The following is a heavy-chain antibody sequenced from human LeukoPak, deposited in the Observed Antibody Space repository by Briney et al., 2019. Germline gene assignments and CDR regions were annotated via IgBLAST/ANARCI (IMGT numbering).Heavy chain of an antibody. J-gene: IGHJ4*02. Sequence: GGSLRLSCAASGFTFSSYAMHWVRQAPGKGLEWVANIKQDGSEKYFVDSVKGRFTISRDNAKNSLSLQMNSLRAEDTAVYYCARVYGGKGGVFDYWGQGTLVTVSS. CDR1: GFTFSSYA. CDR3: ARVYGGKGGVFDY. CDR2: IKQDGSEK. D-gene: IGHD4-23*01. V-gene: IGHV3-7*01.